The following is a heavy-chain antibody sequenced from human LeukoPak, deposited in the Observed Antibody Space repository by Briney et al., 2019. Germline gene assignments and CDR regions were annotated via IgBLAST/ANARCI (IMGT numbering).Heavy chain of an antibody. Sequence: SETLSLTCTVSGGSISNSSYYWGWIRQPPGKGLEWIGSMYYSGSTYYIPSLKSRATISVDTSKNQFSLKLSSVTAADTAVYYCARHGRMGIINPSYWGQGTLVTVSS. CDR2: MYYSGST. J-gene: IGHJ4*02. D-gene: IGHD2-15*01. CDR3: ARHGRMGIINPSY. CDR1: GGSISNSSYY. V-gene: IGHV4-39*01.